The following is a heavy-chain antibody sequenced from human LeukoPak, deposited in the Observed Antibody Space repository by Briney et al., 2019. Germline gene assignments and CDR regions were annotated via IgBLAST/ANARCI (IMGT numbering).Heavy chain of an antibody. Sequence: GGSLRLSCAASGFTFSSYWMNWVRQAPGKGLVWVSRIASDGSSTTYADSVRGRFSISRDNAKNTLYLQMNSLRVEDTAVYYCARGRPHGNDYWGQGTLVTVST. CDR1: GFTFSSYW. CDR3: ARGRPHGNDY. D-gene: IGHD4-23*01. J-gene: IGHJ4*02. V-gene: IGHV3-74*01. CDR2: IASDGSST.